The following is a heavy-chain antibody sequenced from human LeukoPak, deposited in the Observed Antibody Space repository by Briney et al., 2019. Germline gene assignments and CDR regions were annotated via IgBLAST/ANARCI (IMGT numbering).Heavy chain of an antibody. CDR1: GGSISSYY. D-gene: IGHD6-19*01. CDR3: ASIAVAGTFADY. CDR2: IYYSGST. V-gene: IGHV4-59*01. Sequence: SETLSLTCTVSGGSISSYYWSWIRQPPGKGLGWIGYIYYSGSTNYNPSLKSRVTISVDTSKNHFSLKLSSVTAADTAVYYCASIAVAGTFADYWGQGTLVTVSS. J-gene: IGHJ4*02.